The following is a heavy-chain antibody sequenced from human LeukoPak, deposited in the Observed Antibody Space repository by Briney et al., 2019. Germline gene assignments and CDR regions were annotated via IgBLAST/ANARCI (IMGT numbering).Heavy chain of an antibody. CDR1: GGSISSGDYY. CDR3: QRGAGEDYFDY. V-gene: IGHV4-30-4*01. J-gene: IGHJ4*02. Sequence: PSQTLSLTCTVSGGSISSGDYYWSWIRQPPGKGLEWIGYIYYSGSTYYNPSLKSRVTISVDTSKNQFSLKLSSVTAADTAVYCCQRGAGEDYFDYWGQGTLVTVSS. D-gene: IGHD4/OR15-4a*01. CDR2: IYYSGST.